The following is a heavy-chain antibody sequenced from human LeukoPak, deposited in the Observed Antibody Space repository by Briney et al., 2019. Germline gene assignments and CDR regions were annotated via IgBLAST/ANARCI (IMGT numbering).Heavy chain of an antibody. J-gene: IGHJ6*03. CDR1: GGSFSGYY. CDR3: AREALLWFGVRKGEAMDV. Sequence: SETLSLTCAVYGGSFSGYYWSWIRQPPGKGLEWIGGINHSGSAKYNPSFKSRVSILVDTSTKQFFFKLSSGTAAETAVYYCAREALLWFGVRKGEAMDVWRKGTTVTVSS. V-gene: IGHV4-34*01. D-gene: IGHD3-10*01. CDR2: INHSGSA.